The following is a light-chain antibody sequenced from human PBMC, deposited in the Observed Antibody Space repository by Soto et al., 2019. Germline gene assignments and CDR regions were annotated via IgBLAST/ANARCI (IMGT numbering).Light chain of an antibody. Sequence: AVQMTQAPSSLSASVGDSVTITCRASEDIGNDLGWYQQRPGKPPKLLIYAASSSHIGVPSRFRGSGSGTACTLTSTSLQAEDFATYYCLQDDNPLWTFGQGTRVDLK. CDR1: EDIGND. J-gene: IGKJ1*01. CDR3: LQDDNPLWT. V-gene: IGKV1-6*01. CDR2: AAS.